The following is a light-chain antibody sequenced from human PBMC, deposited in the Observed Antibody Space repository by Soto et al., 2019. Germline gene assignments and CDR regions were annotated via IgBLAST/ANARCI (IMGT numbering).Light chain of an antibody. CDR3: QQYGSSPQT. CDR1: QGISNY. CDR2: DAS. J-gene: IGKJ1*01. V-gene: IGKV3-11*01. Sequence: EVMLTQSPATLSLSLGERATLSCRASQGISNYLAWYQQKPGQAPRLLIYDASNRATGIPARFSGSGSGTDFTLTISSLEPEDFAVYYCQQYGSSPQTFGQGTKV.